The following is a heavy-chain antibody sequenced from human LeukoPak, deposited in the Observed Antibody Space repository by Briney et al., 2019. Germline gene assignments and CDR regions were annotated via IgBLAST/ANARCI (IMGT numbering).Heavy chain of an antibody. CDR3: ARSSPPIHDAFDI. Sequence: SVKVSCKASGGTFSSYAISWVRQAPGQGLEWMGGIIPIFGTANYAQKFQGRVTIITDESTSTAYMELSSLRSEDTAVYYCARSSPPIHDAFDIWGQGSIVTVSS. J-gene: IGHJ3*02. V-gene: IGHV1-69*05. CDR1: GGTFSSYA. CDR2: IIPIFGTA. D-gene: IGHD5-18*01.